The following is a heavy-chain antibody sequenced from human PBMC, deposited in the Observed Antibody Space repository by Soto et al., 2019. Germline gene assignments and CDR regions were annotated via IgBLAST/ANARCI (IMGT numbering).Heavy chain of an antibody. J-gene: IGHJ6*02. CDR1: GFTFSSYA. D-gene: IGHD2-21*02. V-gene: IGHV3-30-3*01. CDR2: ISYDGSNK. Sequence: QVQLVESGGGVVQPGRSLRVSCAASGFTFSSYAMHWVRQAPGKGLEWVAVISYDGSNKYYADSVKGRFTISRDNSKNTLYLQMNSLRAEDTAVYYCARRYGGNSDYGMDVWGQGTTVTVSS. CDR3: ARRYGGNSDYGMDV.